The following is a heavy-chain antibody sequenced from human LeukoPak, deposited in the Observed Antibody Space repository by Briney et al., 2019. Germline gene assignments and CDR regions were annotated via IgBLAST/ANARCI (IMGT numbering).Heavy chain of an antibody. J-gene: IGHJ4*02. D-gene: IGHD3-9*01. CDR3: AKHYDILTGYYKDYFDY. CDR1: GFTFSSYA. V-gene: IGHV3-23*01. Sequence: PGGSLRLSCAASGFTFSSYAMSWVRQATGKGLEWASAISGSGGSTYYADSVKGRFTISRDNSKNTLYLQMNSLRAEDTAVYYCAKHYDILTGYYKDYFDYWGQGTLVTVSS. CDR2: ISGSGGST.